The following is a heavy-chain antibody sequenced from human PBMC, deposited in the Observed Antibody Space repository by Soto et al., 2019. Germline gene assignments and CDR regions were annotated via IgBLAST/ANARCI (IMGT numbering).Heavy chain of an antibody. V-gene: IGHV3-33*01. D-gene: IGHD2-21*01. J-gene: IGHJ1*01. Sequence: VGSLRLSCASSVCSFSDYVMHCVRHAPGKWLDWVAVMWYHGRDLFYADSVKGRFTISRDNSKNTLYLQMNSLRAEDTAVYYCARDQAGPSGKFIFDSWGKGTGVTLSS. CDR1: VCSFSDYV. CDR3: ARDQAGPSGKFIFDS. CDR2: MWYHGRDL.